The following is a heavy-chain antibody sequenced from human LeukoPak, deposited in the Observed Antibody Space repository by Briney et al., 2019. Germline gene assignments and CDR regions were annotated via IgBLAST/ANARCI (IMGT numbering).Heavy chain of an antibody. CDR3: SASKQLWLRGLFDY. J-gene: IGHJ4*02. V-gene: IGHV4-59*01. Sequence: SETLSLTCSVSGDSISTYYWSWIRQPPGKALEWIGYVYYSGSTDYNPSLKSRVTISVDTSKKQFSLTLKSVTAADTAVYYCSASKQLWLRGLFDYRGQGTLVTVSS. D-gene: IGHD5-18*01. CDR2: VYYSGST. CDR1: GDSISTYY.